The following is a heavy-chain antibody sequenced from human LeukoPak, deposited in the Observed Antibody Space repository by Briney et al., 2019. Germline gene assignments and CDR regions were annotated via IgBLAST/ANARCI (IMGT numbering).Heavy chain of an antibody. CDR2: ISGSGGST. CDR3: AKDRGDWELLFNY. J-gene: IGHJ4*02. D-gene: IGHD2-15*01. CDR1: GLTLSSYA. Sequence: GGSLRLSCAASGLTLSSYAMSWVRQAPGKGLEWVSAISGSGGSTDYADSVKGRFTISRDNSKNTLYLQMNSLRAEDTAVYYCAKDRGDWELLFNYWGQGTLVTVS. V-gene: IGHV3-23*01.